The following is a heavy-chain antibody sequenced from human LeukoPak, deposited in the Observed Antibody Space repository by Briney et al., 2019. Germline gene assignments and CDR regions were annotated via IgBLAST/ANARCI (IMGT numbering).Heavy chain of an antibody. Sequence: GGSLRLSCAASGFTLSSYWMHWVRQAPGKGLVWVSRINSDGSSTSYADSVKGRFTISRDNAKDTLHLQMNSLRAEDTAVYYCARKALDYYDSSGYLDYWGQGTLVTVSS. CDR2: INSDGSST. J-gene: IGHJ4*02. CDR1: GFTLSSYW. D-gene: IGHD3-22*01. CDR3: ARKALDYYDSSGYLDY. V-gene: IGHV3-74*01.